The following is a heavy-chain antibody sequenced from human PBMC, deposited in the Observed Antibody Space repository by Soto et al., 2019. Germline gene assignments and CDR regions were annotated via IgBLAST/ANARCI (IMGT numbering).Heavy chain of an antibody. CDR3: AREYYDSSGYWFKNWLDP. CDR2: IYYSGST. V-gene: IGHV4-59*01. J-gene: IGHJ5*02. Sequence: SETLSLTCTVSGGSISSYYWSWIRQPPGKGLEWIGYIYYSGSTNYNPSLKSRVTISVDTSKNQFSLKLSSVTAADTAVYYCAREYYDSSGYWFKNWLDPWGQGTLVTVYS. D-gene: IGHD3-22*01. CDR1: GGSISSYY.